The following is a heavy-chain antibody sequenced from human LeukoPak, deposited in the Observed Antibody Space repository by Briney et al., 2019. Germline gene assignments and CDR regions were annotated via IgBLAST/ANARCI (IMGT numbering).Heavy chain of an antibody. CDR2: INHSGST. J-gene: IGHJ5*02. D-gene: IGHD1-1*01. V-gene: IGHV4-39*07. CDR1: GDFISSGSYY. Sequence: PSETLSLTCTVSGDFISSGSYYWGWMRQPPGKGLEWIGEINHSGSTNYNPSPKSRVTISVDTSKNQFSLKLSSVTAADTAVYYCASRYNWNDVWGFDPWGQGTLVTVSS. CDR3: ASRYNWNDVWGFDP.